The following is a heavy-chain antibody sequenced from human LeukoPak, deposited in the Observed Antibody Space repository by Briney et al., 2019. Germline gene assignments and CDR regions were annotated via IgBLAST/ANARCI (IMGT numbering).Heavy chain of an antibody. CDR3: ARDSSGPTSNWFNP. Sequence: ASVKVSCKASGYTFTSYGISWVRQAPGQGLEWMGWISAYNGNTNYAQKLQGRVTMTTDTSTSTAYMELRSLRSDDTAVYYCARDSSGPTSNWFNPWGQGTLVTVSS. V-gene: IGHV1-18*01. J-gene: IGHJ5*02. CDR1: GYTFTSYG. CDR2: ISAYNGNT. D-gene: IGHD6-25*01.